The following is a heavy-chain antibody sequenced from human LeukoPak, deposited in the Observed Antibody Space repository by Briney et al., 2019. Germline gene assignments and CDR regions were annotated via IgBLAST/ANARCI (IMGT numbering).Heavy chain of an antibody. D-gene: IGHD6-19*01. Sequence: SETLSLTCAVSGGSFSDYYWSWIRQPPGKGLEWIGEINHSGNTNYNASLKSRVTISVDTSQNQFSLKLSSVTAADTAVYYCARRTIAVAGPWFDPWGQGTLVTVSS. V-gene: IGHV4-34*01. CDR1: GGSFSDYY. CDR3: ARRTIAVAGPWFDP. CDR2: INHSGNT. J-gene: IGHJ5*02.